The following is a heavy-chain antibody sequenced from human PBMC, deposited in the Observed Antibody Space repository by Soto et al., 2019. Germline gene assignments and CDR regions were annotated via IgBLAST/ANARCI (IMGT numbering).Heavy chain of an antibody. CDR2: ISTYNGNT. J-gene: IGHJ3*02. CDR1: GYTFTTYG. D-gene: IGHD6-13*01. V-gene: IGHV1-18*04. CDR3: ARGGSSSWYGAFDI. Sequence: ASLKVSCKASGYTFTTYGISWVRQAPGQGLEWMGWISTYNGNTNYAQKFQSRVTMTTDTPTSTAYMELRSLRSDDTAVYYCARGGSSSWYGAFDIWGQGTMVTVSS.